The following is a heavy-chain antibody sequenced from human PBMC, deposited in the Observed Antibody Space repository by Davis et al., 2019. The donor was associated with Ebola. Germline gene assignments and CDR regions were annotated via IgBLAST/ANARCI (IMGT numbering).Heavy chain of an antibody. CDR1: GSSITTGGYY. CDR2: IYYSGST. J-gene: IGHJ5*02. CDR3: ARDSEGSGYSYGVWCDP. V-gene: IGHV4-31*03. Sequence: MPSETLSLTCTVSGSSITTGGYYWSCIRHPPGKGLEWIGYIYYSGSTYYTPSLKSRVTISVDTSKNQFSLKLTSVTAAATAVYYCARDSEGSGYSYGVWCDPWGQGTLVAVSS. D-gene: IGHD5-18*01.